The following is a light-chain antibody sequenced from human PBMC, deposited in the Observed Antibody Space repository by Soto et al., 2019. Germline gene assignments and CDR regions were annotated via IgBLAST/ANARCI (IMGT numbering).Light chain of an antibody. Sequence: EIVFTQSPCTLSLSPFERSTLSCRASQSVSSNLAWYQQKPGQAPSLLIYGAFTRATGIPARFSGTGSGTEFTLTISSLQSEDFALYYCQQYNDWPLTFGQGTKVDNK. J-gene: IGKJ1*01. CDR3: QQYNDWPLT. CDR1: QSVSSN. CDR2: GAF. V-gene: IGKV3-15*01.